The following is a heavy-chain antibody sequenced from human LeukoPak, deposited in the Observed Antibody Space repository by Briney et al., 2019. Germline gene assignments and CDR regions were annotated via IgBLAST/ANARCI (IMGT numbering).Heavy chain of an antibody. D-gene: IGHD1-26*01. J-gene: IGHJ6*02. Sequence: SETLSLTCTVSGGSISSYYRSWIRQPPGKGLEWIGYIYYSGSTNYNPSLKSRVTISVDTSKNQFSLKLSSVTAADTAVYYCATTPLLEPYYYYGMDVWGQGTTVTVSS. CDR2: IYYSGST. CDR3: ATTPLLEPYYYYGMDV. V-gene: IGHV4-59*01. CDR1: GGSISSYY.